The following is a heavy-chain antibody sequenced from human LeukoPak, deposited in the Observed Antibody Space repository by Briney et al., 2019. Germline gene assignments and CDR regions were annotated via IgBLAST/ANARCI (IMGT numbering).Heavy chain of an antibody. D-gene: IGHD2-15*01. J-gene: IGHJ5*02. CDR1: GYSFTGYY. CDR2: INPNSGGT. V-gene: IGHV1-2*02. CDR3: ARDPEEDGRYNWFDP. Sequence: ASVKVSCKASGYSFTGYYIHWVRQAPGQGLEWMGWINPNSGGTNYAQKFQGRVTMTRDTSISTAYMELSRLRSDDTAVYYCARDPEEDGRYNWFDPWGQGTLVTVSS.